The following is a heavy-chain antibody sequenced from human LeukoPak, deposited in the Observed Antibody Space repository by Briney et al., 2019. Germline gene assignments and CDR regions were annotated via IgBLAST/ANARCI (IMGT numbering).Heavy chain of an antibody. V-gene: IGHV3-66*01. Sequence: GGSLRLSCAASGFTFSSYAMHWDRQAPGKGLEWVSIIYSDADTYYADSVRGRFTISRDNSENTLYLQMNSLRAEDTAVYYCARADYDSSRYSPYFDYWGQGTLVTVSS. D-gene: IGHD3-22*01. CDR2: IYSDADT. J-gene: IGHJ4*02. CDR1: GFTFSSYA. CDR3: ARADYDSSRYSPYFDY.